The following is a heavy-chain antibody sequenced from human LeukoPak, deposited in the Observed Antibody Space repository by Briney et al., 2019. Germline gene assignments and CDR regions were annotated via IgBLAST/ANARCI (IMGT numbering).Heavy chain of an antibody. CDR3: ARDIGSSWYYYYYGIDV. J-gene: IGHJ6*02. CDR1: GFTFHDYA. V-gene: IGHV3-9*01. CDR2: LTWNGANI. Sequence: GGSLRLSCAASGFTFHDYAMHWVRQAPGKGLEWVSGLTWNGANIAYADSVRGRFTVSRDNAKNSLYLQMNSLRAEDTALYYCARDIGSSWYYYYYGIDVWGHGTTVTVFS. D-gene: IGHD6-13*01.